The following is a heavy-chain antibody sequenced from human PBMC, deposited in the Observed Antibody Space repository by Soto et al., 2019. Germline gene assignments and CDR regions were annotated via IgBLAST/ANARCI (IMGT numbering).Heavy chain of an antibody. V-gene: IGHV3-30-3*01. CDR1: GFTFSNYV. CDR2: ISHDGNNK. D-gene: IGHD3-22*01. Sequence: GSLRLSCAAPGFTFSNYVIHWVRQAPGQGLEWVALISHDGNNKQYGDSVTGRFTISRDNSKNTLSLQMDTLRAEDTAVYYCAREDESSGYAGTFHHWGQGT. CDR3: AREDESSGYAGTFHH. J-gene: IGHJ1*01.